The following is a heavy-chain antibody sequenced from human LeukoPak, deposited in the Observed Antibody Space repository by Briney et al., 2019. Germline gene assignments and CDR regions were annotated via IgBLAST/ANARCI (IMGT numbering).Heavy chain of an antibody. J-gene: IGHJ4*02. CDR1: GVTFSSYW. D-gene: IGHD1-14*01. CDR2: IKRDGSSP. V-gene: IGHV3-74*01. CDR3: AALDNGRDY. Sequence: PGGSLRLFCAASGVTFSSYWMHCIRDAPGKGLVWVSRIKRDGSSPAYADSVKGRFTISRDNAKNTLYLQINSLRAEDTPVYYCAALDNGRDYWGQGTLVTVSS.